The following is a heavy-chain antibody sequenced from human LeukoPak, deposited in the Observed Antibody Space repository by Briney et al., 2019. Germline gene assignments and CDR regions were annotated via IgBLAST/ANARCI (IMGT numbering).Heavy chain of an antibody. CDR1: GGSFSGYY. D-gene: IGHD6-19*01. CDR3: ARTPPSGWYRHLFDP. J-gene: IGHJ5*02. Sequence: SETLSLTCAVYGGSFSGYYWSWIRQLPGKGLEWIGEINHSGSTNYNPSLKSRVTISVDTSKNQFSLKLSSVTAADTAVYYCARTPPSGWYRHLFDPWGQGTLVTVSS. CDR2: INHSGST. V-gene: IGHV4-34*01.